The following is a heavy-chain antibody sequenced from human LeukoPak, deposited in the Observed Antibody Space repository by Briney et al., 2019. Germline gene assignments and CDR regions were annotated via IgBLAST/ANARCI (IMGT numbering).Heavy chain of an antibody. J-gene: IGHJ5*01. Sequence: SETLSLTCTVSGTSIRRHYWSWLRQSAGLGMECLGYISTTGSTTYNPSLEGRVTMSEDTSQNQLSLTLSSVTAADTAVYFCARQDGLWVGDLGGWFDFWGQGIQVTVSS. D-gene: IGHD3-10*01. CDR3: ARQDGLWVGDLGGWFDF. CDR1: GTSIRRHY. V-gene: IGHV4-4*09. CDR2: ISTTGST.